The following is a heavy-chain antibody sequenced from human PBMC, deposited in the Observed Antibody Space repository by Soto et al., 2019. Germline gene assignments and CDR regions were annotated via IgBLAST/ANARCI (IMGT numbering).Heavy chain of an antibody. J-gene: IGHJ5*02. D-gene: IGHD3-10*01. CDR1: GGSISSSSYY. V-gene: IGHV4-39*01. CDR2: IYYSGST. CDR3: ARLRITMVWGIRPVADWFDP. Sequence: QLQLQESGPGLVKPSETLSLTCTVSGGSISSSSYYWGWIRQPPGKGLEWIGSIYYSGSTYYNPSLKSRVTISVDTSKNQFSLKLSSVTAADTAVYYCARLRITMVWGIRPVADWFDPWGQGTLVTVSS.